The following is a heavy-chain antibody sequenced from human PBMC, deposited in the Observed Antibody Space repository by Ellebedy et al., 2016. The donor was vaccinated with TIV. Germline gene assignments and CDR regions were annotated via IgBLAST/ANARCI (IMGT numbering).Heavy chain of an antibody. CDR2: IYSGGST. J-gene: IGHJ4*02. CDR3: ARGGYSGYDLAY. Sequence: GESLKISCAASGFTVSSNYMSWVRQAPGKGLEWVSVIYSGGSTYYADSVKGRFSISRDNSKNTLYLQMNSLRAEDTAVYYCARGGYSGYDLAYWGQGTLVTVSS. V-gene: IGHV3-53*01. D-gene: IGHD5-12*01. CDR1: GFTVSSNY.